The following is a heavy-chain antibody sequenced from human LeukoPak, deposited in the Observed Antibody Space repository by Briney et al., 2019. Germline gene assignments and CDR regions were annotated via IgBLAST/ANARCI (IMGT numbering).Heavy chain of an antibody. CDR1: GGSFSGYY. Sequence: SETLSLTRAVYGGSFSGYYWSWIRQPPGKGLEGIGEINHSGSTNYNPSLKSRVTISVDTSKNQFSLQLTSVTAADTAMYYCARESRIVEGDGYHIDVWGKGTTVTISS. V-gene: IGHV4-34*01. CDR2: INHSGST. CDR3: ARESRIVEGDGYHIDV. D-gene: IGHD1-26*01. J-gene: IGHJ6*03.